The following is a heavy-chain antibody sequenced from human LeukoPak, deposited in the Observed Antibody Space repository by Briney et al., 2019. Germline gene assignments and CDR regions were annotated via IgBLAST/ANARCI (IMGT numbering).Heavy chain of an antibody. J-gene: IGHJ3*02. CDR1: GDSLSSSSYY. CDR3: ARHRPLGFRAFDI. CDR2: IYYSGST. V-gene: IGHV4-39*01. Sequence: PSETLSLTCTVSGDSLSSSSYYWGWIRQPPGKGLEWIGSIYYSGSTYYNPSLKSRVTISVDTSKSQFALKLSSVTAGDTAVYYCARHRPLGFRAFDIWGQGTTVTVSS.